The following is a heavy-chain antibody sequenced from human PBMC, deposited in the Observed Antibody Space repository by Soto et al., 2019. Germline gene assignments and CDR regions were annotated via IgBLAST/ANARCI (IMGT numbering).Heavy chain of an antibody. CDR1: GYTFTSYG. V-gene: IGHV1-18*01. D-gene: IGHD3-22*01. Sequence: ASVKVSCKASGYTFTSYGISWVRQAPGQGLEWMGWISAYNGNTNYAQKLQGRVTMTTDTSTSTAYMELRSLRSDDKAVYYCARGYYYDSSGSLTDYWGQGTLVTVSS. CDR2: ISAYNGNT. J-gene: IGHJ4*02. CDR3: ARGYYYDSSGSLTDY.